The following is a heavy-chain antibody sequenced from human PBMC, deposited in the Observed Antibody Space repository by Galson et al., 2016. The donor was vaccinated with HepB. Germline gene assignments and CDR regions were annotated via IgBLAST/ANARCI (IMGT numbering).Heavy chain of an antibody. D-gene: IGHD5-18*01. CDR3: ARRKFDTGVIMYHFDF. J-gene: IGHJ4*02. V-gene: IGHV3-30-3*01. CDR2: ISYDGSNK. Sequence: SLRLSCAASGFTFSQFAMHWVRQAPGKGLEWVSLISYDGSNKSYADSVKVRFTSSRDNSRNTLYLLMSNLRPEETSIYYCARRKFDTGVIMYHFDFWGQGTLVTVSP. CDR1: GFTFSQFA.